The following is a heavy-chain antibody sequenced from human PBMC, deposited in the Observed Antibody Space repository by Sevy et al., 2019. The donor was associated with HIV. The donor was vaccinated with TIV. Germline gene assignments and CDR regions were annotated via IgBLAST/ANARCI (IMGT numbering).Heavy chain of an antibody. Sequence: GGSLRLSCAASGFIFSDYSINWVRQSPGKGLEWVSSINSVSTYTNYAASVRGRFTSSRDNAKNSVFLQMNSLRAEDSAVYYCARVLPYYYAMDVWGQGSTVTVSS. J-gene: IGHJ6*02. D-gene: IGHD3-3*01. CDR2: INSVSTYT. V-gene: IGHV3-21*01. CDR3: ARVLPYYYAMDV. CDR1: GFIFSDYS.